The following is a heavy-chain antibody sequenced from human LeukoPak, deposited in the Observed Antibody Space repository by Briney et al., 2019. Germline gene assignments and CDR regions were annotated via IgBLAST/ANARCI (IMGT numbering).Heavy chain of an antibody. CDR3: AREGYCSGGSCYYSYFYY. Sequence: ASVKVSCKASGYTFTSYDINWVRQATGQGLEWMGWMNPNSGNTGYAQKFQGRVTMTRNTSISTAYMELSSLRSEDTAVYYCAREGYCSGGSCYYSYFYYWGQGTLVTVSS. CDR2: MNPNSGNT. CDR1: GYTFTSYD. D-gene: IGHD2-15*01. V-gene: IGHV1-8*01. J-gene: IGHJ4*02.